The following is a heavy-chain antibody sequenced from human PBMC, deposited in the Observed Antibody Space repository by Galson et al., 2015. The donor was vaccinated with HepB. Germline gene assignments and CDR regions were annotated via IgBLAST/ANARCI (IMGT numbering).Heavy chain of an antibody. CDR2: MNPNSGNT. D-gene: IGHD5-12*01. V-gene: IGHV1-8*01. CDR1: GYTFTSYD. J-gene: IGHJ6*03. Sequence: SVKVSCKASGYTFTSYDINWVRQATGQGLEWMGWMNPNSGNTGYAQKFQGRVTMTRNTSISTAYMELSSLRSEDTAVYYCARGWRATWTSSYYYYYYYMDVWGKGTTVTVSS. CDR3: ARGWRATWTSSYYYYYYYMDV.